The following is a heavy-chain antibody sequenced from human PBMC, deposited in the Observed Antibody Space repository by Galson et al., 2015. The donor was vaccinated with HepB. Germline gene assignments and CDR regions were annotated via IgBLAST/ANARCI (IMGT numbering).Heavy chain of an antibody. CDR2: ISFDGRKT. CDR3: AKDGLYCSSANCYHYYYYYYGMDV. CDR1: GFTFSTYG. D-gene: IGHD2-2*01. J-gene: IGHJ6*02. V-gene: IGHV3-30*18. Sequence: SLRLSCAASGFTFSTYGMHWGRQAPGKGLEWVASISFDGRKTYYVDSVQGRFTISRDNSNNTLYLQMNCLRAEDTAVYYCAKDGLYCSSANCYHYYYYYYGMDVWGQGTTVTVSS.